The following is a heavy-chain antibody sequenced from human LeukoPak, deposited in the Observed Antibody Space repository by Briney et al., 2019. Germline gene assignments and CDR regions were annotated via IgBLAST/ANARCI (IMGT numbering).Heavy chain of an antibody. CDR3: AREVYCSSTSCYYYYGMDV. J-gene: IGHJ6*02. CDR2: INHSGST. CDR1: GGSFSGYY. V-gene: IGHV4-34*01. D-gene: IGHD2-2*01. Sequence: PSETLSLTCAVYGGSFSGYYWSWIRQPPGKGLEWIGEINHSGSTNYNPSLKSRVTISVDTSKNRFSLKLSSVTAADTAVYYCAREVYCSSTSCYYYYGMDVWGQGTTVTVSS.